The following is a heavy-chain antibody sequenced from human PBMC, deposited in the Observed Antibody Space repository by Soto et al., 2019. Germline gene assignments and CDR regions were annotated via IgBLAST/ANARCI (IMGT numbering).Heavy chain of an antibody. Sequence: PSETLSLTCTVSGDSITSNSYFWAWIRQPPGKGLEWIGSIYYSGTTYYNPSLKSRVTISVDRSKNQLSLKPRSVTAADTAVYYCARATIMRAFDIWGQGTMVTVSS. CDR1: GDSITSNSYF. CDR2: IYYSGTT. D-gene: IGHD1-20*01. V-gene: IGHV4-39*01. CDR3: ARATIMRAFDI. J-gene: IGHJ3*02.